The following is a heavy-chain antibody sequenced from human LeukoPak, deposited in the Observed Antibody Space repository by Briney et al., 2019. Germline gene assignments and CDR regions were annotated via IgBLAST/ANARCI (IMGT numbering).Heavy chain of an antibody. J-gene: IGHJ4*02. V-gene: IGHV1-46*01. CDR3: ARLGSGSYYGY. CDR1: GYTFTNYY. Sequence: ASVKVSCKASGYTFTNYYMHWVRQAPGQGLEWMGIINPSGGSTSFAQKFQGRVTMTRDTSTSTVYMDLSSLRSEDTAVYYCARLGSGSYYGYWGQGTLVTVSS. D-gene: IGHD3-10*01. CDR2: INPSGGST.